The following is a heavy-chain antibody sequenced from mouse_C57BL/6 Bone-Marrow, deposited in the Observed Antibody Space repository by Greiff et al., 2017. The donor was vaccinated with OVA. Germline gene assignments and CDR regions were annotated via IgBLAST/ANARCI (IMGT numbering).Heavy chain of an antibody. J-gene: IGHJ3*01. Sequence: EVQLVESGGGLVQPKGSLKLSCAASGFSFNTYAMNWVRQAPGKGLEWVARIRSKSNNYATYYADSVKDRFTISRDDSESMLYLQMNNSKTEDTAMYYCVRDEGGFAYWGQGTLVTVSA. V-gene: IGHV10-1*01. CDR2: IRSKSNNYAT. CDR3: VRDEGGFAY. CDR1: GFSFNTYA.